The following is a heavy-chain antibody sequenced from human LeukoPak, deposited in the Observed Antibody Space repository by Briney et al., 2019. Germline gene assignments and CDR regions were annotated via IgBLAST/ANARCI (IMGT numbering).Heavy chain of an antibody. J-gene: IGHJ4*02. CDR2: NSGAGGSK. CDR3: VKLRTGTASSFDL. CDR1: GFNLNSYG. V-gene: IGHV3-23*01. Sequence: GGSLRLSCAASGFNLNSYGMSWVRQAPGEGLEWISTNSGAGGSKYYADSVRGRFSISRDNPKNMLYVQMDSLRADDTAVYYCVKLRTGTASSFDLWGQGTLVTVS. D-gene: IGHD1-1*01.